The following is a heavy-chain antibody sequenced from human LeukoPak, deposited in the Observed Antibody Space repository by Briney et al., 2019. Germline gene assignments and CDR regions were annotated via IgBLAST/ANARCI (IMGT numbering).Heavy chain of an antibody. CDR3: ARDRGRGWYSHYYYYGMDV. D-gene: IGHD6-19*01. CDR2: INPNSGGT. V-gene: IGHV1-2*02. J-gene: IGHJ6*02. Sequence: ASVKVSCKASGYTFTGYYMHWVRQAPGQGLEWMGWINPNSGGTNYAQKFQGRVTMTRDMSISTAYMELSRLRSDDTAVYYCARDRGRGWYSHYYYYGMDVWGQGTTVTVSS. CDR1: GYTFTGYY.